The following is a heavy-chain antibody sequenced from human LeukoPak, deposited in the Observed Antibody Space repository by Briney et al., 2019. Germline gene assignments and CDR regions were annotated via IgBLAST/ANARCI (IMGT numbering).Heavy chain of an antibody. CDR2: MNPNSGNT. Sequence: ASVKVSCKASGYTFTSYDINWVRQATGQGLEWMGWMNPNSGNTGSAQKFQGRVSMTRNTPISTAYMELSSLRSEDTAVYYCARVGYDSSGYYLHDYWGQGTLVTVSS. J-gene: IGHJ4*02. CDR3: ARVGYDSSGYYLHDY. CDR1: GYTFTSYD. V-gene: IGHV1-8*01. D-gene: IGHD3-22*01.